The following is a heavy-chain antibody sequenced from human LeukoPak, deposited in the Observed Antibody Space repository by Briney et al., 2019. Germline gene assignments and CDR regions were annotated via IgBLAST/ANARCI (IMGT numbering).Heavy chain of an antibody. CDR1: GGSFSGYY. V-gene: IGHV4-34*01. CDR2: INHCGST. CDR3: ARGGDSSGYEGRFDP. Sequence: SETLSLTCAVYGGSFSGYYWSWIRQPPGKGLEWIGEINHCGSTNYNPSLKSRVTISVDTSKNQFSLKLSSVTAAVTAVYYCARGGDSSGYEGRFDPWGEGTLVTVSS. J-gene: IGHJ5*02. D-gene: IGHD3-22*01.